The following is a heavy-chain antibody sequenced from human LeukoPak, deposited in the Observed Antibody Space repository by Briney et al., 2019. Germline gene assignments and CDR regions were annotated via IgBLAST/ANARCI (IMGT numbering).Heavy chain of an antibody. CDR2: ISGDGGST. V-gene: IGHV3-23*01. CDR3: ARLWGSSSWSHFDY. D-gene: IGHD6-13*01. Sequence: GGSLRLSCAASGFTFSTYGMNWVRQAPGKGLEWVSDISGDGGSTFYADSVKGRFTISRDNSRNTLYLQMNSLRAEDMAIYYCARLWGSSSWSHFDYWGQGTLVTVSS. CDR1: GFTFSTYG. J-gene: IGHJ4*02.